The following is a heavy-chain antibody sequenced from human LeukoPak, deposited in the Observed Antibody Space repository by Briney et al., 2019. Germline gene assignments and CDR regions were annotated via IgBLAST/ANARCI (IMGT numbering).Heavy chain of an antibody. CDR2: ISAYNGNT. Sequence: ASVKVSCKASGYTFTSYGISWVRQAPGQGLERMGWISAYNGNTNYAQKLQGRVTMTTDTSTSTAYMELRSLRSDDTAVYYCARGGYCTSTSCYGGDYWGQGTLVTVSS. D-gene: IGHD2-2*01. V-gene: IGHV1-18*01. CDR3: ARGGYCTSTSCYGGDY. J-gene: IGHJ4*02. CDR1: GYTFTSYG.